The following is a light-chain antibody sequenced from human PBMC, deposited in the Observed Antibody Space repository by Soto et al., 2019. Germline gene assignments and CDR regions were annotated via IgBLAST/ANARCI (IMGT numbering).Light chain of an antibody. V-gene: IGLV2-14*01. Sequence: QSALTQPASVSGSPGQSITISCTGTSSDVGGYNYVSWYQQHPGKAPKLRIYEVSHRPSGVSNRFSGSKSANTASLTISGLQAEDEADYYCSSYTSKNTRVFGGGTKLTVL. CDR1: SSDVGGYNY. CDR3: SSYTSKNTRV. J-gene: IGLJ3*02. CDR2: EVS.